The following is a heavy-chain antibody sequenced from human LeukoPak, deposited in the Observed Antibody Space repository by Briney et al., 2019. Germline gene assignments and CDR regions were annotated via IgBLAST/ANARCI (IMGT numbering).Heavy chain of an antibody. CDR3: ARESTPDGSSPSFDY. CDR1: GGTFSSYA. J-gene: IGHJ4*02. D-gene: IGHD6-6*01. Sequence: SVKVSCKASGGTFSSYAISWVRQAPGQGLEWMGGIIPIFGTANYAQKFQGRVTITTDESTSTAYMELSSLRSEDTAVYYCARESTPDGSSPSFDYWVEGTLVTVSS. CDR2: IIPIFGTA. V-gene: IGHV1-69*05.